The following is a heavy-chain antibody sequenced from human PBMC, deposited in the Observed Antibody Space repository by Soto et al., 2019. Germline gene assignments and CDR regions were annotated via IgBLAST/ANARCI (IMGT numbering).Heavy chain of an antibody. CDR1: GFTFSSYA. CDR2: ISYDGSNK. D-gene: IGHD6-6*01. CDR3: ARDTVAARPLSSFDY. Sequence: GGSLRLSCAASGFTFSSYAMHWVRQAPGKGLEWVAVISYDGSNKYYADSVKGRFTISRDNSKNTLYLQMNSLRAEDTAVYYCARDTVAARPLSSFDYWGQGTLVTVSS. J-gene: IGHJ4*02. V-gene: IGHV3-30-3*01.